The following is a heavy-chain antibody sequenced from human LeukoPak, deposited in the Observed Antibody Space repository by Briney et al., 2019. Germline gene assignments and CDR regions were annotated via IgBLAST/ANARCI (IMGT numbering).Heavy chain of an antibody. J-gene: IGHJ4*02. CDR2: IYYSGST. CDR1: GGSISGCY. V-gene: IGHV4-59*01. CDR3: VRVGTGTIDY. D-gene: IGHD1-1*01. Sequence: SETLALTCTVSGGSISGCYWGWIRQPPGKRLEWIGYIYYSGSTNYHPSLKSRVTISVDTSKNQFSLKLSSVTAADTGFYYCVRVGTGTIDYWGQGTLVTVSS.